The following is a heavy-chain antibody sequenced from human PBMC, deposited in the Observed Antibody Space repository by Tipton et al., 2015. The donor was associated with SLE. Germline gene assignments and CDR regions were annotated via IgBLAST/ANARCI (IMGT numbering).Heavy chain of an antibody. V-gene: IGHV4-59*01. D-gene: IGHD6-19*01. CDR2: IYSGGTA. J-gene: IGHJ4*02. CDR3: ARGDISVAIYDF. CDR1: GGSISSDY. Sequence: TLSLTCTVSGGSISSDYWSWIRQPPGKGLEWIGSIYSGGTASYSPSLTSRVTISVATSKNQFSLTLRSVTAADTAVYYCARGDISVAIYDFWGPGSLVTVSS.